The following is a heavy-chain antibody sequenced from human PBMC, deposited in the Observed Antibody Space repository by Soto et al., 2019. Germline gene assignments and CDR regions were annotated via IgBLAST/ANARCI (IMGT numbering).Heavy chain of an antibody. D-gene: IGHD4-17*01. CDR3: ARPARPGATVVTHWFDP. CDR2: IYDSGSS. V-gene: IGHV4-30-4*01. CDR1: GASISSGDYF. J-gene: IGHJ5*02. Sequence: SETLSLTCTVSGASISSGDYFWSWIRQSPGKGLQWIGYIYDSGSSYYNPSLKSRVTMSVDTSKNQFSLKLSSVTAADTAVYYCARPARPGATVVTHWFDPWGQGTLVTVSS.